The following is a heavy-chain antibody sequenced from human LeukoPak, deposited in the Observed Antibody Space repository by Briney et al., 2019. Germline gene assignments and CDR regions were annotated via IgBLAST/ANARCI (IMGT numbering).Heavy chain of an antibody. J-gene: IGHJ4*02. CDR2: ISSSSSYI. CDR3: ARDSRIAAAGTPDY. Sequence: GGSLRPSCAASGFTFSSYSMNWVRQAPGKGLEWVSSISSSSSYIYYADSVKGRFTISRDNAKNSLYLQMNSLRAEDTAVYYCARDSRIAAAGTPDYWGQGTLVTVSS. V-gene: IGHV3-21*01. D-gene: IGHD6-13*01. CDR1: GFTFSSYS.